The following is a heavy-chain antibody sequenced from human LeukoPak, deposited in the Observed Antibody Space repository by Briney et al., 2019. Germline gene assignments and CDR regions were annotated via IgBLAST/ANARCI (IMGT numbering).Heavy chain of an antibody. CDR1: GGSISSYY. J-gene: IGHJ4*02. Sequence: SETLSLTCTVSGGSISSYYWSWIRQPPGKGLEWIGYIYYSGSTNYNPSLKSRVTISVDTSKNQFSLKLSSVTAADTAVYYCARGWGSWYFDYWGQGTLVTVSS. CDR3: ARGWGSWYFDY. D-gene: IGHD2-15*01. V-gene: IGHV4-59*12. CDR2: IYYSGST.